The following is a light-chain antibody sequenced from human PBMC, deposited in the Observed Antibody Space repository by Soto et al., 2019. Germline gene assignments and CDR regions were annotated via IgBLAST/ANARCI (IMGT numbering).Light chain of an antibody. CDR1: QRVSSSY. J-gene: IGKJ5*01. CDR2: GAS. CDR3: QQYGSSPPDT. Sequence: ELVLTQSPGTLSLSPGERATLSCRARQRVSSSYLAWYQQKPGQAPRLLIYGASSRATGIPDRFSGSGSGTDFTLTISRLEPEDFAVYYCQQYGSSPPDTFGQGTRLEIK. V-gene: IGKV3-20*01.